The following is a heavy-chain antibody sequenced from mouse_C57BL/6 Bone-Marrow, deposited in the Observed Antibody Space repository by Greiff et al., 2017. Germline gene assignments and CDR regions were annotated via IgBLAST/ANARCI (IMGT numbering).Heavy chain of an antibody. CDR2: ISNLAYSI. CDR1: GFTFSDYG. V-gene: IGHV5-15*01. D-gene: IGHD2-12*01. CDR3: ATNPYNYAMDY. J-gene: IGHJ4*01. Sequence: EVHLVESGGGLVQPGGSLKLSCAASGFTFSDYGMAWVRQAPRQGPEWVAFISNLAYSIYYADTVTGRFTISRENAKNTLYLEMSSLRSEDTAMYYCATNPYNYAMDYWGQGTSVTVSS.